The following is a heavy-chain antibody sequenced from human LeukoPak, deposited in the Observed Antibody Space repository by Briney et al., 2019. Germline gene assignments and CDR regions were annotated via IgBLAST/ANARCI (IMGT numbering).Heavy chain of an antibody. CDR2: ISAYNGNT. CDR1: GYTFTSYG. Sequence: ASVRVSCKASGYTFTSYGISWVRQAPGQGLEWMGWISAYNGNTNYAQKLQGRDTMTTDTSTSTAYMELRSLRSDDTAVYYCAREHYCSSTSCYFNWFDPWGQGTLVTVSS. D-gene: IGHD2-2*01. J-gene: IGHJ5*02. CDR3: AREHYCSSTSCYFNWFDP. V-gene: IGHV1-18*01.